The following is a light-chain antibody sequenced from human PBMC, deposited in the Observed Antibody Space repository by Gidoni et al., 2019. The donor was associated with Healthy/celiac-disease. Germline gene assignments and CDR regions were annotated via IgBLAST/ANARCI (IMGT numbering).Light chain of an antibody. J-gene: IGKJ4*01. Sequence: DIKMTQSPSTLSASVVDRVTITCRASQSISSWLAWYQQKPGKAPKLLIYKASSLESGVPSRFSGSVSGTEFTLTISSLQPDDFATYYCQQYNSYSALTFGGGTKVEIK. CDR2: KAS. V-gene: IGKV1-5*03. CDR1: QSISSW. CDR3: QQYNSYSALT.